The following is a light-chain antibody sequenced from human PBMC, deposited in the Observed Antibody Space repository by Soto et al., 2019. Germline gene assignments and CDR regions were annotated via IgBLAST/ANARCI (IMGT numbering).Light chain of an antibody. V-gene: IGLV1-44*01. J-gene: IGLJ3*02. Sequence: QTVVTQPPSASATPGQRVTISCSGSSSNVGGNIVSWYQQLPGTAPKLLIYRNNQRPSGLPDRFSGSKSGTSAFLAISGLQSEDEADYYCAVWDDSLNRLVFGGGTNLTVL. CDR2: RNN. CDR3: AVWDDSLNRLV. CDR1: SSNVGGNI.